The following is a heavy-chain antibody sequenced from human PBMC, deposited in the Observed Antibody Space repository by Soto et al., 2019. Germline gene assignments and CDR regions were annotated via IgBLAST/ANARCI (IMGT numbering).Heavy chain of an antibody. J-gene: IGHJ4*02. Sequence: QVQLQESGPGLVKPSQTLSLTCTVSGDSINSNGFYWSWIRQHPEKGLEWIGYIYYNGNTLYNPSLGGHATIYVDTSRTQFYLNLTYVTAADTAVYFCARGRFSFAYSFDYWGQGTLVTVSS. D-gene: IGHD5-18*01. V-gene: IGHV4-31*01. CDR1: GDSINSNGFY. CDR3: ARGRFSFAYSFDY. CDR2: IYYNGNT.